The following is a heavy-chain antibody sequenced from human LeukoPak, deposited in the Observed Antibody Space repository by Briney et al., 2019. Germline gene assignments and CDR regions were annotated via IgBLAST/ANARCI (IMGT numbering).Heavy chain of an antibody. D-gene: IGHD3-3*01. CDR2: IYYSGST. CDR3: AREGEYYDFWSGYSLDY. V-gene: IGHV4-61*01. CDR1: GGSVSSGSYY. J-gene: IGHJ4*02. Sequence: SETLSLTCTVSGGSVSSGSYYWSWIRQPPGKGLEWIGYIYYSGSTNYNPSLKSRVTISVDTSKNQFSLKLSSVTAADTAVYYCAREGEYYDFWSGYSLDYWGQGTLVTVSS.